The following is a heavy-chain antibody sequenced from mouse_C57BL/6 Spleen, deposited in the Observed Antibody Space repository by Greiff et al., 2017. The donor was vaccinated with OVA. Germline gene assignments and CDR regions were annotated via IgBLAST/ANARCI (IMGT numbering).Heavy chain of an antibody. CDR3: TRKRSSYAMDY. CDR1: GFNIKDYY. J-gene: IGHJ4*01. Sequence: EVKLQQSGAELVRPGASVKLSCTASGFNIKDYYMHWVKQRPEQGLEWIGRIDPEDGDTEYAPKFQGKATMTADTSSNTAYLQLSSLTSEDTAVYYCTRKRSSYAMDYWGQGTSVTVSS. V-gene: IGHV14-1*01. CDR2: IDPEDGDT.